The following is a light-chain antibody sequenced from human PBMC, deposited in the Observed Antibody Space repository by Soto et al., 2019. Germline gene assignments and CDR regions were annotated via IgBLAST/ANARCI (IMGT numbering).Light chain of an antibody. CDR2: GAF. V-gene: IGKV3-20*01. J-gene: IGKJ2*01. CDR3: LLYGDSPPAYT. Sequence: EIVLTQSPGTLSLFPGERATLSCRASQSVSSRNLAWYRQKPGQAPSLLIYGAFNRATGIPDRFSGSGSAPDFTLTISRLEPADFAVYYCLLYGDSPPAYTFGQGTKL. CDR1: QSVSSRN.